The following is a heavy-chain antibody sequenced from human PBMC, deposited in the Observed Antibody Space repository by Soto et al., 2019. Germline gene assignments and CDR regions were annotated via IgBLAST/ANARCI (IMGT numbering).Heavy chain of an antibody. CDR2: VNPSSGVT. Sequence: QVQLVQSGAEVKKPGASVKVSCKPFGYTFTSYYIHWVRQAPGEGLEWMGIVNPSSGVTGYTQKFQGRVTMTTDTSTSTVYMELSSLRSEDTAVYYCARDMREGHSGWHGVDYWGQGTLVTVSS. J-gene: IGHJ4*02. CDR3: ARDMREGHSGWHGVDY. D-gene: IGHD6-19*01. V-gene: IGHV1-46*01. CDR1: GYTFTSYY.